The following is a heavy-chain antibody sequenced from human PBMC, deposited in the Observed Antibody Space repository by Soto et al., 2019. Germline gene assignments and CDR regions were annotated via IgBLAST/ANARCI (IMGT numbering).Heavy chain of an antibody. CDR2: ISWNSNSI. CDR3: ARGYASSPGLADY. Sequence: EVQLVESGGGLVQPGRSLRLSCAASGFTFDDYAMHWVRQAPGKGLEWVSGISWNSNSIAYADSVKGRFTISRDNAKNSLYLKMNTLRAEDTALYYCARGYASSPGLADYWGRGPLVPVPS. J-gene: IGHJ4*02. D-gene: IGHD6-6*01. CDR1: GFTFDDYA. V-gene: IGHV3-9*01.